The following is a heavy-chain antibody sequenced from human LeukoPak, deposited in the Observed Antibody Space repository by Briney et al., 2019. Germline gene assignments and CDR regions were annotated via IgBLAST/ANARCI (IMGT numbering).Heavy chain of an antibody. J-gene: IGHJ4*02. Sequence: PSETLSLTCAVSGGSISSGGYSWSWIRQPPGKGLEWIGYIYHSGSTYYNPSLKSRVTISVDRSKNQFSLKLGSVTAADTAVYLCARGPGSYCDYWGQGALVTVSS. CDR2: IYHSGST. CDR3: ARGPGSYCDY. CDR1: GGSISSGGYS. V-gene: IGHV4-30-2*01. D-gene: IGHD1-26*01.